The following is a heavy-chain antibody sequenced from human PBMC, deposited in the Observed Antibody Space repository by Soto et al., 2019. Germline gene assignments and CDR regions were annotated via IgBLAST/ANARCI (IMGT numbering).Heavy chain of an antibody. CDR2: IDWDDDK. J-gene: IGHJ6*02. CDR3: ARERYILTGYSTPKNYGMDV. V-gene: IGHV2-70*11. D-gene: IGHD3-9*01. Sequence: SGPTLVNPTQTLTLTCTFSGFSLSTSGMCVSWIRQPPGKALEWLARIDWDDDKYYSTSLKTRLTISKDTSKNQVVLTMTNMDPVDTATYYCARERYILTGYSTPKNYGMDVWGQGTTVTVSS. CDR1: GFSLSTSGMC.